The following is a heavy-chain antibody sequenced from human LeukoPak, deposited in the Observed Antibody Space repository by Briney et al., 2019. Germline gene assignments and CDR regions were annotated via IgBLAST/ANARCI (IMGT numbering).Heavy chain of an antibody. V-gene: IGHV4-30-4*01. J-gene: IGHJ6*02. Sequence: PSQTLSLTCTVSGGSTSSGDYYWSWIRQPPGTGLEWIGYIYYSGSTYYNPSLKSRVTISVDTSKNQFSLKLSSVTAADTAVYYCARDLLTMVRGVISSYNYGMDVWGQGTTVTVSS. CDR1: GGSTSSGDYY. CDR3: ARDLLTMVRGVISSYNYGMDV. D-gene: IGHD3-10*01. CDR2: IYYSGST.